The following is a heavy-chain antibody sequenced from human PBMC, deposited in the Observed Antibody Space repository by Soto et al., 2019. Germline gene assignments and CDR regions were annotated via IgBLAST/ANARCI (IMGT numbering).Heavy chain of an antibody. V-gene: IGHV5-51*01. CDR3: ASQLAYSVYVVVKNSIFDGVDV. Sequence: EVQLVQSGAEVNKPGESLKISCQGSGYSFNDYWIGWVRQMPGKGLEWMGIIYPAESDTRYSPSFQGQVTISADKSVSTAYLQWSSLMAAYTAMYYCASQLAYSVYVVVKNSIFDGVDVWGQVTTVTVSS. D-gene: IGHD2-15*01. J-gene: IGHJ6*02. CDR1: GYSFNDYW. CDR2: IYPAESDT.